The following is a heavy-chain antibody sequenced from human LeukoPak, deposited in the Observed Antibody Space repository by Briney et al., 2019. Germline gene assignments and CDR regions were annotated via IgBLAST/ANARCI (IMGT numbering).Heavy chain of an antibody. CDR3: ARMNFDILAGYYLRDFDV. Sequence: GGSQTLSCAASAFTFSTYGMNWVRQAPGKGLEWVSHISSSGRIIYYADSVKGRFTISRDNAKNSLYLQIHSQRAEDTAVYYCARMNFDILAGYYLRDFDVWGQGTMVTVSS. CDR1: AFTFSTYG. V-gene: IGHV3-48*04. D-gene: IGHD3-9*01. J-gene: IGHJ3*01. CDR2: ISSSGRII.